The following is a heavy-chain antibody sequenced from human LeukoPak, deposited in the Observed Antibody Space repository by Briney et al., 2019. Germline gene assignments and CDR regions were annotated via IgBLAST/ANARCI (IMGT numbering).Heavy chain of an antibody. D-gene: IGHD1-7*01. CDR3: ARWREGTNWNYQDY. CDR1: GYTFTSYA. CDR2: TNTNTGNP. V-gene: IGHV7-4-1*02. J-gene: IGHJ4*02. Sequence: ASVKVSCKASGYTFTSYAMNWVRQAPGQGLEWMGWTNTNTGNPMYAQGFTGRFVFSLDTSVSTAYLQISSLKAEDTAVYYCARWREGTNWNYQDYWGQGTLVAVSS.